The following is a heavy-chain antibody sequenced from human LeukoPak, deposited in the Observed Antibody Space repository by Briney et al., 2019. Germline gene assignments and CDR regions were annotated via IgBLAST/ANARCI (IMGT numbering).Heavy chain of an antibody. CDR1: GFTFSSYA. D-gene: IGHD4-17*01. CDR3: AKGADYGDYDGDGMDV. CDR2: ISYDGSNK. Sequence: GGSLRLSCAASGFTFSSYAMHWVRQAPGKGLEWVAVISYDGSNKYYADSVKGRFTISRDNSKNTLYLQMNSLRAEDTAVYYCAKGADYGDYDGDGMDVWGQGTTVTVSS. V-gene: IGHV3-30-3*01. J-gene: IGHJ6*02.